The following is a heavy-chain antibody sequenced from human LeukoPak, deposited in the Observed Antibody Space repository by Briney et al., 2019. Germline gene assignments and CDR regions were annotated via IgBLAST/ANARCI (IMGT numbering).Heavy chain of an antibody. J-gene: IGHJ6*03. CDR2: ISNSGNT. CDR1: GGSISNSDYF. Sequence: SETLSLTCTVSGGSISNSDYFWNWIRQSPGKGLECIGYISNSGNTYYNPSLQSRVSLSLDTSKNQCSLELSSVTAADTAVYYCARDQRRVLNYFYYFYMDVWGKGTTVTVSS. CDR3: ARDQRRVLNYFYYFYMDV. V-gene: IGHV4-30-4*08. D-gene: IGHD3-10*01.